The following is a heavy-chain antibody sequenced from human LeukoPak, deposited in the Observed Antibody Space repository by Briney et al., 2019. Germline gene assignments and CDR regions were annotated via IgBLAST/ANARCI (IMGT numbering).Heavy chain of an antibody. CDR2: INHSGST. D-gene: IGHD3-22*01. J-gene: IGHJ4*02. Sequence: PSETLSLTCAVYGGSFSGYYWSWIRQPPGKGLEWIGEINHSGSTNYNPSLKSRVTISVDTSKNQFSLKLSSVTAADTAVYYCATGGNYDSSGYYDFDYWGQGTLVTVSS. CDR3: ATGGNYDSSGYYDFDY. V-gene: IGHV4-34*01. CDR1: GGSFSGYY.